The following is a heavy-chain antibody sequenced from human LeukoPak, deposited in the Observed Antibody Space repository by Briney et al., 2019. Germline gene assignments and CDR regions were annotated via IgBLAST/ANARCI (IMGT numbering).Heavy chain of an antibody. CDR3: ASEGTVAGAFDY. CDR1: GGSITSYY. V-gene: IGHV4-4*07. J-gene: IGHJ4*02. CDR2: IYTSGST. D-gene: IGHD6-19*01. Sequence: SETLSLTCTVSGGSITSYYWTWIRQPAGKGLEWIGRIYTSGSTNYNPSLKSRVTMSVDTSKNQFSLKLSSVTAADTAVYYCASEGTVAGAFDYWGQGTLVTVSS.